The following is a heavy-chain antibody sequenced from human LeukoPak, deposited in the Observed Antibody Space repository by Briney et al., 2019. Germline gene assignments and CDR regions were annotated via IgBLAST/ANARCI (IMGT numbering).Heavy chain of an antibody. CDR3: ATDREYSQEP. D-gene: IGHD5-12*01. J-gene: IGHJ5*02. Sequence: GRSLRLSCAASGFTFRTSWMHWVRQAPGKGLMWVSFINRDGSSTNYVDSVKGRFTISRDNAKNTLYLQMNRLRDEDTAVYYCATDREYSQEPWGQGTLVTVSS. CDR1: GFTFRTSW. CDR2: INRDGSST. V-gene: IGHV3-74*01.